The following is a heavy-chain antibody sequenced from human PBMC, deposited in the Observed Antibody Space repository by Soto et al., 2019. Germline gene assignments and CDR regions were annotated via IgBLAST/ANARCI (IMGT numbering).Heavy chain of an antibody. D-gene: IGHD6-19*01. CDR3: ARDEWWLVRGDY. Sequence: GALRLCCAASAFAFMSYGMLWVHEAPDKGPDWVANIKPNGTANYSVESMKGRFPISRDHAQHSLYLPLNLLRAEDTAVYYGARDEWWLVRGDYWSQGTLATDSS. CDR1: AFAFMSYG. J-gene: IGHJ4*02. CDR2: IKPNGTAN. V-gene: IGHV3-7*03.